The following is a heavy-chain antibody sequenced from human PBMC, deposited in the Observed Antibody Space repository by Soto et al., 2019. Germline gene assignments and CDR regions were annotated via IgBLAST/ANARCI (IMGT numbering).Heavy chain of an antibody. J-gene: IGHJ4*02. CDR2: ISYDGSNK. CDR1: GFTVSSYA. D-gene: IGHD6-19*01. CDR3: ASDREGGWLVISHDFDY. Sequence: QVQLVESGGGVVQPGRSLRLSCAASGFTVSSYAMHWVRQAPGKGLEWVAVISYDGSNKYYADSVKGRFTISRDNSKNTLYLQMNSLRAEDTAVYYCASDREGGWLVISHDFDYWGQGTLVTVSS. V-gene: IGHV3-30-3*01.